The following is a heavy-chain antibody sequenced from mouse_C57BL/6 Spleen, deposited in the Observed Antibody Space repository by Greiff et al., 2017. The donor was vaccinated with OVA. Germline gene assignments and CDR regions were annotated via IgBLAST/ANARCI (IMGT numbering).Heavy chain of an antibody. CDR3: ARHEGAPYSNYGYFEV. D-gene: IGHD2-5*01. Sequence: VQLVESGAELVKPGASVKLSCKASGYTFTEYTIHWVKQRSGQGLEWIGWFYPGSGSIKYNEKFKDKATLTADKSSSTVYMELSRLTSEDSAVYFCARHEGAPYSNYGYFEVWGTGTTVTVSS. CDR2: FYPGSGSI. V-gene: IGHV1-62-2*01. CDR1: GYTFTEYT. J-gene: IGHJ1*03.